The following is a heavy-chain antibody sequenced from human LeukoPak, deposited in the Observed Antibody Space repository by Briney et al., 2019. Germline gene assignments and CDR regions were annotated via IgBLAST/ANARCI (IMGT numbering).Heavy chain of an antibody. CDR2: IYTSGST. V-gene: IGHV4-4*09. CDR1: GGSISSYY. CDR3: ARGGYLPAATDILDY. Sequence: SETLSLTCTVSGGSISSYYWSWIRQPPGKGLEWIGYIYTSGSTNYNPSLKSRVTISVDTSKNQFSLKLSSVTAADTAVYYCARGGYLPAATDILDYWGQGTLVTVSS. D-gene: IGHD2-15*01. J-gene: IGHJ4*02.